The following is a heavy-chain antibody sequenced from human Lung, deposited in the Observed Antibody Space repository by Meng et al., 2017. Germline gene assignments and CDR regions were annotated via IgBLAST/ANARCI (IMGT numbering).Heavy chain of an antibody. CDR3: AREVVATARGTFDY. CDR1: GYTFTRYY. CDR2: FNPSGGFT. V-gene: IGHV1-46*01. J-gene: IGHJ4*02. D-gene: IGHD2-21*02. Sequence: QVQLVQSGAEVKKPGAPVKGSCKASGYTFTRYYMHWVRQAPGQGLEWMGIFNPSGGFTSAQKFQGRVTVTRDTSTSTVYMELSSLRSEDTAVYYCAREVVATARGTFDYWGQGTLDTVSS.